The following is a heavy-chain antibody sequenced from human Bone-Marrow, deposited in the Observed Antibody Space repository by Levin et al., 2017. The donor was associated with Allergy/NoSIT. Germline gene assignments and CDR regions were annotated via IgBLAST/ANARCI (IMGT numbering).Heavy chain of an antibody. CDR1: GFGFNVYG. Sequence: GGSLRLSCAASGFGFNVYGMHWVRQAPGKGLEWVAVIWYDGSKKYYADSVKGRFTISRDNSKNTLYVQMNSVRVEDTAVYYCARDPGPASALGSGPDHYGMDVWGQGTTVIVSS. J-gene: IGHJ6*02. D-gene: IGHD2-2*01. V-gene: IGHV3-33*01. CDR3: ARDPGPASALGSGPDHYGMDV. CDR2: IWYDGSKK.